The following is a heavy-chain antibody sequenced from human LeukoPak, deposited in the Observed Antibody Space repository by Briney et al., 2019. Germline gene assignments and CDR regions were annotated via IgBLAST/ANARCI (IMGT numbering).Heavy chain of an antibody. D-gene: IGHD5-18*01. CDR3: ARGGNSYGRATYYYYYMDV. J-gene: IGHJ6*03. CDR2: INPSGGST. Sequence: AAVKVSCKASGYTFTSYYMHWVRQAPGQGLEWMGIINPSGGSTSSAQKFQGRVTMTRDTSTSTVYMELSSLRSEDPAVYYCARGGNSYGRATYYYYYMDVWGKGTTVTVSS. CDR1: GYTFTSYY. V-gene: IGHV1-46*03.